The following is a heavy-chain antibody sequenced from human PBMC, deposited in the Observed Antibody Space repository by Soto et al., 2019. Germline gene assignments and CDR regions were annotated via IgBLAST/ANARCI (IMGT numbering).Heavy chain of an antibody. Sequence: QVQLQESGPGLVKPSQTLSLTCTVSGVSSSTGGYYWTWIREHPGKVLEWIGYIYYSGRTYYNPSIKSGVTISVDTAKNQFYTKLSSVTAAVTPGYYCARSLSVTLFDNWGPGTLVTVSS. D-gene: IGHD4-17*01. CDR3: ARSLSVTLFDN. J-gene: IGHJ4*02. CDR1: GVSSSTGGYY. CDR2: IYYSGRT. V-gene: IGHV4-31*03.